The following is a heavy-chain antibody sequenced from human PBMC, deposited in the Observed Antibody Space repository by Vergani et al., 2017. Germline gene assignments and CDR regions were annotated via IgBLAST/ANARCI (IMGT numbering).Heavy chain of an antibody. CDR2: ISSSGSTI. CDR3: ARERRSVTSGWWY. V-gene: IGHV3-21*05. J-gene: IGHJ4*02. Sequence: EVQLVESGGGLVKPGGSLRLSCAASGFTFSSYSMNWVRQAPGKGLEWVSYISSSGSTIYYADSVKGRFTISRDNAKNSLYLQMNSLRAEDTAVYYCARERRSVTSGWWYWGQGTLVTVSS. D-gene: IGHD6-19*01. CDR1: GFTFSSYS.